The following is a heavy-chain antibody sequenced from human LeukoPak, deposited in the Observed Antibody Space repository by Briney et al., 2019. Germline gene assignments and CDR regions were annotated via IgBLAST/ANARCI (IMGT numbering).Heavy chain of an antibody. CDR2: IYYSGST. CDR1: GGSISSSSYY. CDR3: ASLRKRGGAFDL. J-gene: IGHJ3*01. Sequence: SETLSLTCTVSGGSISSSSYYWGWIRQPPGKGLEWIGSIYYSGSTYYNPSLKSRVTMSVDTSKNQFSLRLRSVTAADTAVYYCASLRKRGGAFDLWGQGTVVTVSS. V-gene: IGHV4-39*07.